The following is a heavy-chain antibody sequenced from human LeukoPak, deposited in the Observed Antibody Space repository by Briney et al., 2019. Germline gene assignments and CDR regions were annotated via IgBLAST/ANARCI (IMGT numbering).Heavy chain of an antibody. CDR3: VREREETYGSGSYTFDH. CDR2: INTNNGNT. D-gene: IGHD3-10*01. CDR1: GYTFTNYA. V-gene: IGHV1-18*01. J-gene: IGHJ4*02. Sequence: ASMKVSCKASGYTFTNYAFSWVRQAPGQGLEWMGWINTNNGNTNYVKRLQGRVTMTTDTSTSTAYMELRSLRSDDTAVYYCVREREETYGSGSYTFDHWGQGTLVTVSS.